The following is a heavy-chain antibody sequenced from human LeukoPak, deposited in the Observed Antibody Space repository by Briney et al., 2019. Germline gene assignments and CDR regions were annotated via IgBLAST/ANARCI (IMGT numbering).Heavy chain of an antibody. V-gene: IGHV4-59*01. D-gene: IGHD3-10*01. CDR1: GGSISSYY. CDR2: IYYSGST. J-gene: IGHJ4*02. Sequence: SETLSLTCTVSGGSISSYYWSWIRQPPGKGLEWIGYIYYSGSTNYNPSLKSRVTISVDTSKNQFSLKLSSVTAADTAEYYCAREPYGSGTFDCWGQGTLVTVSA. CDR3: AREPYGSGTFDC.